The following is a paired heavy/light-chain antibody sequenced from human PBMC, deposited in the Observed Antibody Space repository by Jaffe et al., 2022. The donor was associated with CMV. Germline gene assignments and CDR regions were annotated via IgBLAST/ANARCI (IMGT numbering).Heavy chain of an antibody. V-gene: IGHV3-33*08. D-gene: IGHD4-17*01. CDR2: IWYDSSNK. J-gene: IGHJ4*02. CDR1: GFRFRSYG. Sequence: QVQLVESGGGVVQPGGSLRLSCVASGFRFRSYGMHWVRQAPGKGLEWVAVIWYDSSNKYYVQSVKGRFSISRDNSQSTLYLQMSSLRAEDTAVYYCARDPGAVTTHSIDYWGQGTLVTVSS. CDR3: ARDPGAVTTHSIDY.
Light chain of an antibody. J-gene: IGLJ1*01. CDR3: ATWDHSHNGLYV. CDR2: TND. Sequence: QSVLTQPPSASGTPGQMVTISCSGSSSNIGSNAVNWFQQLPGMAPKLLIFTNDQRPSGVPARFSGSKSGTSASLAISGLQSEDEADYYCATWDHSHNGLYVFGTGTKVTVL. V-gene: IGLV1-44*01. CDR1: SSNIGSNA.